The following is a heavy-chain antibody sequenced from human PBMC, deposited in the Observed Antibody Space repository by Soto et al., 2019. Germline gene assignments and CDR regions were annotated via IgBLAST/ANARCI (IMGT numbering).Heavy chain of an antibody. V-gene: IGHV4-39*01. CDR2: IYYSGST. D-gene: IGHD2-2*02. CDR3: ARHLGSAIWDFDY. CDR1: GGSISSSSYY. J-gene: IGHJ4*02. Sequence: SETLSLTCTVSGGSISSSSYYWGWIRQPPGKGLEWIGSIYYSGSTYYNPSLKSRVTISVDTSKNQFSLKLSSVTAADTAVYYRARHLGSAIWDFDYWGQGTLVTVSS.